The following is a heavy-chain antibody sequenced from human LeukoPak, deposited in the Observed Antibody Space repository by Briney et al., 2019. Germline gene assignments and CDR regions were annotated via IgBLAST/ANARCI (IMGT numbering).Heavy chain of an antibody. D-gene: IGHD5-24*01. CDR2: ISSSSSYI. J-gene: IGHJ4*02. Sequence: GGSLRLSCAASGFTFSSYSMNWVRQAPGKGLEWVSSISSSSSYIYYADSVKGRFTISRDNAKNSLYLQMNSLRAEDTAVYYCARASLFGDGYNYWGQGTLVTVSS. V-gene: IGHV3-21*01. CDR1: GFTFSSYS. CDR3: ARASLFGDGYNY.